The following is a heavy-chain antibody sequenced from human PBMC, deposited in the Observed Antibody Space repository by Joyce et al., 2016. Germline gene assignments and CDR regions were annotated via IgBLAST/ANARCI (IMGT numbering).Heavy chain of an antibody. CDR3: ARDSTTSPSYYYYMDV. CDR2: SNPDSGET. CDR1: GYTFIGYY. D-gene: IGHD2-2*01. V-gene: IGHV1-2*02. Sequence: QVHLVQSGAEVKKPGASVKVSCKASGYTFIGYYIHWVRQAPGQGLEWMGGSNPDSGETNNAKKFQGRVTMTRDTSITTAYMELSSLTSDDTAVYYCARDSTTSPSYYYYMDVWGKGTTVTVSS. J-gene: IGHJ6*03.